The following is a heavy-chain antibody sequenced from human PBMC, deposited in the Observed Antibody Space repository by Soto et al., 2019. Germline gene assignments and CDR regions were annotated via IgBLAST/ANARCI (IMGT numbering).Heavy chain of an antibody. CDR1: GFTFADYA. J-gene: IGHJ4*02. CDR2: ISGSGETT. CDR3: AKVKTWTYLDF. V-gene: IGHV3-23*01. D-gene: IGHD5-12*01. Sequence: GGSLRLSCIASGFTFADYAMTWVRQAPGRGLEWVSSISGSGETTYYADAVEGRFTIPRDNSKNTLYLQMNSLRAEDTALYYCAKVKTWTYLDFWGQGTLVTVSS.